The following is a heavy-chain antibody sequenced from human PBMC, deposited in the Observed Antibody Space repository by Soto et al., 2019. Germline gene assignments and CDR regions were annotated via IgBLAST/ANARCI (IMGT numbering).Heavy chain of an antibody. CDR3: ARGSSHHAFAI. Sequence: EVPLVESGGDLVQPGGSLRLSCAASESTFRGYWMHWVRQAPGKGLVWVSRVNGDGSGTIYGDSVKGRFTVSRDNPKNTLCLQMNSLRVDDTAIYYCARGSSHHAFAIWGQGTMVTVSS. CDR2: VNGDGSGT. CDR1: ESTFRGYW. V-gene: IGHV3-74*01. J-gene: IGHJ3*02.